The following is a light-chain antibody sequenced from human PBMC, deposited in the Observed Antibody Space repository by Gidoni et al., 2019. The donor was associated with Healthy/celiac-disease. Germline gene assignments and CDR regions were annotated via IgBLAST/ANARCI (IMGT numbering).Light chain of an antibody. V-gene: IGKV1-33*01. Sequence: IQMTQSPSSLSASVGDRVTITCQASQDISNYLNWYQQKPGKAPKLLIYDASSLEKGVPSRFSGSGSGTDFTFTISSLQPEDIATYYCQQYDNLPITFGQGTRLEIK. CDR3: QQYDNLPIT. CDR2: DAS. CDR1: QDISNY. J-gene: IGKJ5*01.